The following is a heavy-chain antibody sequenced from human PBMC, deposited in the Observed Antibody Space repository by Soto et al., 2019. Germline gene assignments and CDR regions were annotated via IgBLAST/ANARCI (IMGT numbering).Heavy chain of an antibody. CDR1: GYGFTTYC. CDR3: ARGRYGDY. V-gene: IGHV1-18*01. D-gene: IGHD1-1*01. CDR2: ISAHNGNT. Sequence: QIHLVQSGAEVKKPGASVKVSCKGSGYGFTTYCITWVRQAPGQGLEWMAWISAHNGNTNYAQKLQGRVTVTRDTSTSTAYMELRRLRSDDTAVYYCARGRYGDYWGQGALVTVSS. J-gene: IGHJ4*02.